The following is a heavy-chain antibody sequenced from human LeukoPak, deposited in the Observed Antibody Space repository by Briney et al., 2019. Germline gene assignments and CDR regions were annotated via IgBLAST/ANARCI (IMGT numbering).Heavy chain of an antibody. CDR3: ARDSSGWTYYLDY. D-gene: IGHD6-19*01. Sequence: GGSLRLSCAASGFTLSTYTMNWVRQAPGKGLEWVSSISSSSGYIYYADSVKGRFTISRDNAKNSLYLQMNSLRPEDTAVYYCARDSSGWTYYLDYWGRGTLVTVSS. V-gene: IGHV3-21*01. CDR2: ISSSSGYI. CDR1: GFTLSTYT. J-gene: IGHJ4*02.